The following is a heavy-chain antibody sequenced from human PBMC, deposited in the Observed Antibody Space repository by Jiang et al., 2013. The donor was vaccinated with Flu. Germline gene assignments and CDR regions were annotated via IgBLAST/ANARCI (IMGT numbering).Heavy chain of an antibody. Sequence: SGAEVKKPGASVKVSCKASGYTFTGYYMHWVRQAPGQGLEWMGWINPNSGGTNYAQKFQGWVTMTRDTSISTAYMELSRLRSDDTAVYYCAREGPRITMVRGVIRDYYGMDVWGKGTTVTVSS. D-gene: IGHD3-10*01. J-gene: IGHJ6*04. CDR3: AREGPRITMVRGVIRDYYGMDV. CDR2: INPNSGGT. CDR1: GYTFTGYY. V-gene: IGHV1-2*04.